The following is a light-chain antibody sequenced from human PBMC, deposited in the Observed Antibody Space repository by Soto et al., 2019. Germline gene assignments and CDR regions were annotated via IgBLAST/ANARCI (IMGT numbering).Light chain of an antibody. V-gene: IGLV2-14*01. CDR1: YSDVVGYNF. CDR2: DVS. CDR3: SSYTSISTVV. Sequence: QSALTQPASVSGSPGQSITISCTGTYSDVVGYNFVSWYQQHPGKAPKVMIYDVSDRPSGVSDRFSGSKSGNTASLTISGLQLEDEAYYSCSSYTSISTVVCGGGTKLTVL. J-gene: IGLJ3*02.